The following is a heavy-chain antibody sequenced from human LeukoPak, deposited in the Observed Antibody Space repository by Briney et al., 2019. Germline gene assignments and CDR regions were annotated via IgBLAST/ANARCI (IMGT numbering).Heavy chain of an antibody. CDR3: AREMGVVTAHGIDV. CDR1: GGSISSISSNNYH. V-gene: IGHV4-39*02. D-gene: IGHD4-23*01. CDR2: IYYSGST. Sequence: SETLSLTCIVSGGSISSISSNNYHWGWIRQPPGKGLEWIGSIYYSGSTYYNPSLKSRVTISVDTSKNQSSLKLSSVTAADTALYYCAREMGVVTAHGIDVWGQGTTVTVSS. J-gene: IGHJ6*02.